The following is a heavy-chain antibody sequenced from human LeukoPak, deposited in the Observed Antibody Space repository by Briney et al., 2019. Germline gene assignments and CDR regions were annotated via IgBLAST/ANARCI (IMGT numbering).Heavy chain of an antibody. J-gene: IGHJ4*02. Sequence: GGSLRLSCAASGFTFSSYAMSWVRQAPGKGLEWVSAISGSGGSTYYADSVKGRFTISRDNSKNTLYLQMNSLRAEDTAVYYCAKDRRLSIAAAGSFDYWGQGTLVTVSS. V-gene: IGHV3-23*01. CDR3: AKDRRLSIAAAGSFDY. CDR1: GFTFSSYA. CDR2: ISGSGGST. D-gene: IGHD6-13*01.